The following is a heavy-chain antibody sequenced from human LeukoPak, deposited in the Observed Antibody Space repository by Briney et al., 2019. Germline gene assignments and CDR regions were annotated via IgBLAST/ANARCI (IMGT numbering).Heavy chain of an antibody. J-gene: IGHJ4*02. V-gene: IGHV3-48*01. D-gene: IGHD3-22*01. CDR3: AANQNYYDSSGPSSY. Sequence: GGSLRLSCAASGFTFSTYNMNWVRQAPGKGLEWVSSISGTGSSTYDTDSVKGRFTISRDNSKNTLYLQMNSLRAEDTAVYYCAANQNYYDSSGPSSYWGQGTLVTVSS. CDR2: ISGTGSST. CDR1: GFTFSTYN.